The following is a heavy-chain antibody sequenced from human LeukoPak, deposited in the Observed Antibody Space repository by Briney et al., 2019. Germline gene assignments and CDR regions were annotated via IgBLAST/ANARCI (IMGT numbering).Heavy chain of an antibody. CDR3: ARDGGYSLYNWFDP. J-gene: IGHJ5*02. Sequence: PSETLSLTCTVSGGSISNYYWSWIRQPPGKGLQWIGYIYYSGSTNYNPSLKSRVTISVDTSKNQFPLRLSSVTAADTAVYYCARDGGYSLYNWFDPWGQGTLVTVSS. D-gene: IGHD5-18*01. CDR2: IYYSGST. V-gene: IGHV4-59*01. CDR1: GGSISNYY.